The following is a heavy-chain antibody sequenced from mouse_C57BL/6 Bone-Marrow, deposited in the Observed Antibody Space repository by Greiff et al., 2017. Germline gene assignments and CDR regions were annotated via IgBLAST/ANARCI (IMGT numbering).Heavy chain of an antibody. CDR1: GYTFTSYW. CDR2: IYPGSGST. Sequence: VQLQQPGAELVKPGASVKMSCKASGYTFTSYWITWVKQRPGQGLEWIGDIYPGSGSTNYNEKFKSKATLTVDTSSSTAYMQLSSLTSEDSAVYYCARGGDYYGSYWYFDVWGTGTTVTVSS. CDR3: ARGGDYYGSYWYFDV. D-gene: IGHD1-1*01. J-gene: IGHJ1*03. V-gene: IGHV1-55*01.